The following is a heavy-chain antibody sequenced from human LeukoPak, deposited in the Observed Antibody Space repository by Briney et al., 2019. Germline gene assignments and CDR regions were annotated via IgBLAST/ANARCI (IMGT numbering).Heavy chain of an antibody. J-gene: IGHJ3*02. CDR1: GFTFSSYG. D-gene: IGHD3-22*01. CDR2: IWYDGSNK. Sequence: GGSLRLSCAASGFTFSSYGMPWVRQAPGKGLEWVAVIWYDGSNKYYADSVKGRFTISRDNSKNTLYLQMNSLRAEDTAVYYCARVGTHDSSGYYITYAFDIWGQGTMVTVSS. V-gene: IGHV3-33*01. CDR3: ARVGTHDSSGYYITYAFDI.